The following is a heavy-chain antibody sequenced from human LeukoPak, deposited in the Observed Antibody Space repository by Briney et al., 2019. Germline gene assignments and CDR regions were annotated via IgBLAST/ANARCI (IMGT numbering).Heavy chain of an antibody. D-gene: IGHD6-13*01. CDR2: IYYSGST. CDR3: ASLRSGTPFLVDY. CDR1: GGSISSSSYY. J-gene: IGHJ4*02. V-gene: IGHV4-39*01. Sequence: PSETLSLTCTVSGGSISSSSYYWGWIRQPPGKGLEWIGSIYYSGSTYYNPSLKSRVTISVDTSKNQFSLKLSSVTAADPAVYYCASLRSGTPFLVDYWGQGTLVTVSS.